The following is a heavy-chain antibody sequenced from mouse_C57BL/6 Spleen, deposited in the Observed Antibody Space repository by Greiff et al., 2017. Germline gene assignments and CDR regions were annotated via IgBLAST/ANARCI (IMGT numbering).Heavy chain of an antibody. Sequence: EVKLMESGGGLVKPGGSLKLSCAASGFTFSDYGMHWVRQAPEKGLEWVAYISSGSSTNYYEDTVKGRFTISRDNAKNTLCLQMTSLRSEDTAMYYCARGGTGVFDDWGQGTTLTVAS. J-gene: IGHJ2*01. CDR2: ISSGSSTN. CDR3: ARGGTGVFDD. D-gene: IGHD4-1*01. V-gene: IGHV5-17*01. CDR1: GFTFSDYG.